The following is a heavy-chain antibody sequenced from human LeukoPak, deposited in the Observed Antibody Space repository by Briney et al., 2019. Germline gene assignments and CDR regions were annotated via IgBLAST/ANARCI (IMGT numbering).Heavy chain of an antibody. D-gene: IGHD5-12*01. V-gene: IGHV4-34*01. CDR1: GGSLSGYY. CDR2: INHSGST. Sequence: SETLSLTCAVYGGSLSGYYWSWIRLPPGKGLEWIGEINHSGSTNYNPSLKSRVTISVDTSKNQFSLKLTSVTAADTAVYYCARGVISGYDSLSLDYWGQGTLVTVSS. J-gene: IGHJ4*02. CDR3: ARGVISGYDSLSLDY.